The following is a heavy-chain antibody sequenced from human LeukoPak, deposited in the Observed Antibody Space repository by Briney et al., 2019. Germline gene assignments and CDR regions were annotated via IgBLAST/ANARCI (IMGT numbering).Heavy chain of an antibody. CDR1: GYTFTSYD. Sequence: ASVKVSCKAPGYTFTSYDINWVRQATGQGLEWMGWMNPNSGNTGYAQKFQGRVTMTRNTSISTAYMELSSLRSEDTAVYYCARGLGGQLVRDYWGQGTLVTVSS. V-gene: IGHV1-8*01. CDR3: ARGLGGQLVRDY. CDR2: MNPNSGNT. J-gene: IGHJ4*02. D-gene: IGHD6-6*01.